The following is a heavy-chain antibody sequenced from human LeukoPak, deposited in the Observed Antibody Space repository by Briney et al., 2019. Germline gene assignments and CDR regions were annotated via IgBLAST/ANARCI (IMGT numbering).Heavy chain of an antibody. CDR2: IHSGGST. CDR1: GFTVNSNY. J-gene: IGHJ4*02. V-gene: IGHV3-53*01. Sequence: GGSLRLSCAASGFTVNSNYMTWVRQAPGKGLEWVSVIHSGGSTFYADSVKGRFTISRDNSKNTLYLQMNSLRVEDTAVYYCVVQAEGLKSPWDYWGQGTLVTVSS. CDR3: VVQAEGLKSPWDY.